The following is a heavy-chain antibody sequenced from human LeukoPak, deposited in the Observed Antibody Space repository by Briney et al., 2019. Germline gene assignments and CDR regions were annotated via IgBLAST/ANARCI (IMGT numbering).Heavy chain of an antibody. CDR2: IYHSGST. V-gene: IGHV4-34*01. J-gene: IGHJ5*02. CDR1: GESFSGYY. Sequence: PSETLSLTCAVYGESFSGYYWTWIRQPPGKGLEWIGEIYHSGSTNYNPSLKSRVTISVDKSKNQFSLKLSSVTAADTAVYYCAREPILGLLKFDPWGQGTLVTVSS. D-gene: IGHD3-9*01. CDR3: AREPILGLLKFDP.